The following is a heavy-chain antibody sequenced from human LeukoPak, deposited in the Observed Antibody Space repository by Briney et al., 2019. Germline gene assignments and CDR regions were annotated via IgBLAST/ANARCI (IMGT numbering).Heavy chain of an antibody. Sequence: GGSLRLSCAASGFTFRTYSMNWVRQAPGKGLEWVSSISSTTSYIYYADSVKGRFTISRDNAKNSLYLQMNSLRAEDTAVYYCARDVHYDFWSGPSPNFDYWGQGTLVTVSS. CDR1: GFTFRTYS. V-gene: IGHV3-21*01. D-gene: IGHD3-3*01. J-gene: IGHJ4*02. CDR2: ISSTTSYI. CDR3: ARDVHYDFWSGPSPNFDY.